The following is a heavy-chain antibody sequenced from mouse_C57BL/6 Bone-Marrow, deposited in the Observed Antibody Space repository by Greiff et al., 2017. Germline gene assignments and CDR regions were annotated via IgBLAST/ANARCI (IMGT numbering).Heavy chain of an antibody. V-gene: IGHV5-2*01. CDR2: INSDGGST. CDR3: ARHGKSTWGAMDY. CDR1: EYEFPSHD. D-gene: IGHD2-1*01. J-gene: IGHJ4*01. Sequence: EVKLMESGGGLVQPGESLKLSCESNEYEFPSHDMSWVRKTPEKRLELVAAINSDGGSTYYPDTMERRFIISRDNTKKTLYLQMSSLRAEDTALYYGARHGKSTWGAMDYWGQGTSVTVSS.